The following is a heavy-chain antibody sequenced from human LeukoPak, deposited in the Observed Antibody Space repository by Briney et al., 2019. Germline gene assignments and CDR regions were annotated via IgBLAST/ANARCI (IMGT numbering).Heavy chain of an antibody. V-gene: IGHV4-4*07. Sequence: PSETLSLTCTVSGGSIGSYYWSWIRQPAGKGLEGIGRIYTSGSTNYNPSLKSRVTISVDKSKNQFSLKLSSVTAADTAVYYCARGGYQLLVMDVCGKGTTVTVSS. CDR1: GGSIGSYY. CDR2: IYTSGST. CDR3: ARGGYQLLVMDV. J-gene: IGHJ6*03. D-gene: IGHD2-2*01.